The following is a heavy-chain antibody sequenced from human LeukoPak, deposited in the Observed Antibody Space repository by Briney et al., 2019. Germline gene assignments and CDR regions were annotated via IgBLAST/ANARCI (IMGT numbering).Heavy chain of an antibody. D-gene: IGHD3-9*01. Sequence: GGSLRLSCAACGFTFSSYDIRCVRQAPGKGLEWVSAISGSGRSTYYADSVKGRYTISRDNSKKTLYLQMNSLRAEDTAVYYCAKDLYDILIFDSWGQGTLVTVSS. CDR3: AKDLYDILIFDS. J-gene: IGHJ4*02. CDR1: GFTFSSYD. V-gene: IGHV3-23*01. CDR2: ISGSGRST.